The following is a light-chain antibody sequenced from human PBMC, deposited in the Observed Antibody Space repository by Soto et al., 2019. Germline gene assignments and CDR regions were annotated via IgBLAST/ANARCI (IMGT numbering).Light chain of an antibody. V-gene: IGKV3-20*01. CDR1: QSVRSNY. J-gene: IGKJ1*01. CDR3: QQYRDLPQT. Sequence: EIMLTQSPGTLSLSPGERATLSCRASQSVRSNYLAWYQQKPGQAPRLLIYNSSTRATGIPDRFSGSGSGTDFTLTISRLEPEDFALYYCQQYRDLPQTFGHGTKVDI. CDR2: NSS.